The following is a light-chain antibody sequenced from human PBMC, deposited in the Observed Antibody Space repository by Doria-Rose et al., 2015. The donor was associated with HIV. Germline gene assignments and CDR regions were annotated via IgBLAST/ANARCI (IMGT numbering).Light chain of an antibody. CDR1: QSASTD. CDR2: GAS. Sequence: TQSPETLSVSPGESATLSCRASQSASTDLAWYQHKPGQAPRLLIWGASTRATGIPARFSGSGSGTEFTLTISSLQSEDSAIYFCHQYNNWPTFGQGTRLDIK. CDR3: HQYNNWPT. J-gene: IGKJ5*01. V-gene: IGKV3-15*01.